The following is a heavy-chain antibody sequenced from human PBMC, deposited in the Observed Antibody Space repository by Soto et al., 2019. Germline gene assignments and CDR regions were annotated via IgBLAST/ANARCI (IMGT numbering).Heavy chain of an antibody. J-gene: IGHJ4*02. V-gene: IGHV4-34*01. Sequence: PSETLSLTCAVYGGSFSCYYWSWIRQPPGKGLEWIGEINHSGSTNYNPSLKSRVTISVDTSKNQFSLKLSSVTAADTAVYYCARGLPAAYYYDSSGPGGVDYWGQGTLVTVSS. CDR1: GGSFSCYY. D-gene: IGHD3-22*01. CDR3: ARGLPAAYYYDSSGPGGVDY. CDR2: INHSGST.